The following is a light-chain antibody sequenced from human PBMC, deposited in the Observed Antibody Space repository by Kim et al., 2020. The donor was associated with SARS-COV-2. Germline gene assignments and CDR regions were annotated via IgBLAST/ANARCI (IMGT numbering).Light chain of an antibody. CDR3: QHANDIPYT. Sequence: SASVGDRVTLTCRASENIATWLAWYQQRPGKAPNLLVYEASTLQPGVPPRFSGSGSGTDFTLTISGLQPEDFATYYCQHANDIPYTFGQGTKLEI. CDR2: EAS. J-gene: IGKJ2*01. CDR1: ENIATW. V-gene: IGKV1D-12*01.